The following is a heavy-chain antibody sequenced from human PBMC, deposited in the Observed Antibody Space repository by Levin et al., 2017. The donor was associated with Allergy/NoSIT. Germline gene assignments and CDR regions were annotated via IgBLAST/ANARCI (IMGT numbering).Heavy chain of an antibody. V-gene: IGHV4-31*03. J-gene: IGHJ6*03. CDR3: ARGPHLPIVVVPAARGRPDYYYMDV. CDR1: GGSISSGGYY. D-gene: IGHD2-2*01. Sequence: LRLSCTVSGGSISSGGYYWSWIRQHPGKGLEWIGYIYYSGSTYYNPSLKSRVTISVDTSKNHFSLKLSSVTAADTAVYYCARGPHLPIVVVPAARGRPDYYYMDVWGKGTTVTVSS. CDR2: IYYSGST.